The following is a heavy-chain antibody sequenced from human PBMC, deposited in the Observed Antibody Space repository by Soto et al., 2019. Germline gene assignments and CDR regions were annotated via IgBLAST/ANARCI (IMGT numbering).Heavy chain of an antibody. CDR2: IVPIFGTT. J-gene: IGHJ6*02. Sequence: QVQLVQSGAEVKKPGSSVKFSCKVSGGTFSNYAIDWVRLAPGHGLEWLGGIVPIFGTTYYTQKFQGRATIIADDSTTTVYLELRSLRSADTAIYYWARVEAVARIYNVHGLDVWGQGTAVTVSS. CDR3: ARVEAVARIYNVHGLDV. V-gene: IGHV1-69*12. D-gene: IGHD6-19*01. CDR1: GGTFSNYA.